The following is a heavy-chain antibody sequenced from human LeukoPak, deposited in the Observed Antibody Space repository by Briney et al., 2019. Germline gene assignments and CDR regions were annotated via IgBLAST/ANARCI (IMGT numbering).Heavy chain of an antibody. CDR2: IVPIFDTI. CDR3: ARDWRGAATDGRGGYYYFFGMDV. V-gene: IGHV1-69*06. D-gene: IGHD6-13*01. J-gene: IGHJ6*02. Sequence: ASVKVSCKASGGNFNNYGISWVRQAPGQGLEWMGRIVPIFDTINYAQKFQGRLTTSADRSTGTAYMELSSLTFEDTAIYYCARDWRGAATDGRGGYYYFFGMDVWGQGTTVTVSS. CDR1: GGNFNNYG.